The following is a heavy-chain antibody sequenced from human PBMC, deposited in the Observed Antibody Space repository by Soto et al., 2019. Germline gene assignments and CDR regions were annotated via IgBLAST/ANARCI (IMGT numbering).Heavy chain of an antibody. Sequence: ESGGGLVKPGGSLRLSCAASGFTFSSYSMNWVRQAPGKGLEWVSSISSSSSYIYYADSVKGRFTISRDNAKNSLYLQMNSLRAEDTAVYYCARDGSGWRAPLYYWGQGTLVTVSS. CDR1: GFTFSSYS. V-gene: IGHV3-21*01. CDR2: ISSSSSYI. D-gene: IGHD6-19*01. J-gene: IGHJ4*02. CDR3: ARDGSGWRAPLYY.